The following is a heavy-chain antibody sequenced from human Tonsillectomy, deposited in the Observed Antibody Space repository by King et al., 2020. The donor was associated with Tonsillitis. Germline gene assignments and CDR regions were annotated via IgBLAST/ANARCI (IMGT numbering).Heavy chain of an antibody. CDR2: VYHSGNT. CDR3: AKSPYDYLWWSHRPETYYFDS. D-gene: IGHD3-16*02. CDR1: RYSITSGYS. Sequence: QLQESGPRLVKPSETLSLSCSVSRYSITSGYSWGWIRQPPGKALEWIATVYHSGNTYYNPSLNSRVSISVDTSKNQFSLNLTAVTVADTAIYYCAKSPYDYLWWSHRPETYYFDSWGQGTLVTVSA. J-gene: IGHJ4*02. V-gene: IGHV4-38-2*01.